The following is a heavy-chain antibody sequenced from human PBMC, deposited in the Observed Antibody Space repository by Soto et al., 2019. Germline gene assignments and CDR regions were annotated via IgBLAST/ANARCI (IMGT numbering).Heavy chain of an antibody. V-gene: IGHV1-69*02. CDR3: ARAEVGGNRPLDY. Sequence: QVQLVQSGAEVKKPGSSVKVSCKASGGTFSSYTISWVRQAPGQGLEWMGRIIPILGIANYAQKFQGRVTITAHKSTSKAYLELRSVRSEDTAVYYCARAEVGGNRPLDYWGQGTLVTVSS. D-gene: IGHD2-15*01. CDR2: IIPILGIA. J-gene: IGHJ4*02. CDR1: GGTFSSYT.